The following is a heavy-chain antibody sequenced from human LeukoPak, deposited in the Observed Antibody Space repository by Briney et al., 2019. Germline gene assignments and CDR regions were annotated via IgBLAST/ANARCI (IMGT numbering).Heavy chain of an antibody. V-gene: IGHV1-18*01. CDR1: GYTFTSYG. J-gene: IGHJ6*02. CDR2: INAYNGNR. Sequence: ASVKVSCKASGYTFTSYGINWVRQAPGLGLEWMGWINAYNGNRIYAQKLQGRVTMTTDTSTSTAYVELRSLTSDDTAVYYCARDLYYYYGMDVWGQGTTVTVSS. CDR3: ARDLYYYYGMDV.